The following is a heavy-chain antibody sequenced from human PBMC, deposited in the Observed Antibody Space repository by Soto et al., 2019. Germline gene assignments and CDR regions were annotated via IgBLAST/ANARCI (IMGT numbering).Heavy chain of an antibody. CDR2: TYYRSKWYN. CDR3: ARYLDPRFLGYYGMAV. D-gene: IGHD3-3*01. J-gene: IGHJ6*02. V-gene: IGHV6-1*01. CDR1: GDSVSSNSAA. Sequence: SQTLSLTCAISGDSVSSNSAAWNWIRQSPSRGLEWLGRTYYRSKWYNDYAVSVKSRITINPDTSKNQFSLQLNSGTPEDTAVYYCARYLDPRFLGYYGMAVWGQGTSVTVSS.